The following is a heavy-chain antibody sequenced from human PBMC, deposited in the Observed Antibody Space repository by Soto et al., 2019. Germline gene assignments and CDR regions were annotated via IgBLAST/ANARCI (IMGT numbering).Heavy chain of an antibody. CDR2: ISGSGGST. CDR1: GFTFSSYA. D-gene: IGHD6-6*01. CDR3: AKDREYSSSHFNY. Sequence: GGSLSLSCAASGFTFSSYAMSWVRQAPGKGLEWVSAISGSGGSTYYADSVKGRFTISRDNSKNTLYLQMSSLRAEDTAVYYCAKDREYSSSHFNYWGQGTLVTVSS. J-gene: IGHJ4*02. V-gene: IGHV3-23*01.